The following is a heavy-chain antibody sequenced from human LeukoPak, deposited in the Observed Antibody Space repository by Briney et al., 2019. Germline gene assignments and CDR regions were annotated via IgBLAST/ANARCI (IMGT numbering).Heavy chain of an antibody. J-gene: IGHJ5*02. V-gene: IGHV3-21*01. CDR1: GGSFSGYY. CDR3: AREGTTVTTSSWFDP. D-gene: IGHD4-17*01. CDR2: ISSSSSYI. Sequence: PSETLSLTCAVYGGSFSGYYWSWIRQPPGKGLEWVSSISSSSSYIYYADSVKGRFTISRDNAKNSLYLQMNSLRAEDTAVYYCAREGTTVTTSSWFDPWGQGTLVTVSS.